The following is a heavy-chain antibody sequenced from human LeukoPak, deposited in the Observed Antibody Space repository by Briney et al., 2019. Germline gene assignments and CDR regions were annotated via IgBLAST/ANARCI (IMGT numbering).Heavy chain of an antibody. CDR2: ISAYNGNT. CDR3: ARECSGGSCYPNWFDP. V-gene: IGHV1-18*01. CDR1: GYTFTSYG. D-gene: IGHD2-15*01. J-gene: IGHJ5*02. Sequence: ASVKVSCKASGYTFTSYGISWVRQAPGQGLEWMGWISAYNGNTNYAQKLQGRVTMTTDTSTSTAYMELGSLRSDDTAVYYCARECSGGSCYPNWFDPWGQGTLVTVSS.